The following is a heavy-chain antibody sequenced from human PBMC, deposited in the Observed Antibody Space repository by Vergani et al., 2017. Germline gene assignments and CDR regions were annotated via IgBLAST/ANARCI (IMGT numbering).Heavy chain of an antibody. D-gene: IGHD3-22*01. Sequence: QVQLVQSGAEVKKPGSSVKVSCKASGGTFSSYAISWVRQAPGQGLEWMGGIIPIFGIANYAQKFQGRVTITADKSTSTAYMELSSLRSEDTAVYYCAKTPGYYDSSGYQYYFDYWGQGTLVTVSS. V-gene: IGHV1-69*17. CDR2: IIPIFGIA. J-gene: IGHJ4*02. CDR3: AKTPGYYDSSGYQYYFDY. CDR1: GGTFSSYA.